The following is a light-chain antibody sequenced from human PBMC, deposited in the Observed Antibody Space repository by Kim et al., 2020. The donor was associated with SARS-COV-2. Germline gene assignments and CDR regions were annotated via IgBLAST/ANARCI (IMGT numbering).Light chain of an antibody. CDR3: QQRSNWPPKYT. Sequence: PGERATLACRASQSVSSYLAWYQQKPGQAPRLLIYDASNRATGIPARFSGSGSGTDFTLTISSLEPEDFAVYYCQQRSNWPPKYTFGQGTKLEI. J-gene: IGKJ2*01. CDR2: DAS. V-gene: IGKV3-11*01. CDR1: QSVSSY.